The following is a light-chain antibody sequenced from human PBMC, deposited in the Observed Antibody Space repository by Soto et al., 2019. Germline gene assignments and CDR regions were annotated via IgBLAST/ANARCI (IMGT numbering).Light chain of an antibody. CDR3: ASWDDRLNGQV. Sequence: QLVLAQPPSASAPPGQRVAIPCSGSSSNFGRNPVHWYQHLPGAAPKLLIYGNDQRPSGVPDRFSGSKSDTSASLAITGLQSEDEADYFCASWDDRLNGQVFGGGTKLTVL. CDR2: GND. J-gene: IGLJ2*01. V-gene: IGLV1-44*01. CDR1: SSNFGRNP.